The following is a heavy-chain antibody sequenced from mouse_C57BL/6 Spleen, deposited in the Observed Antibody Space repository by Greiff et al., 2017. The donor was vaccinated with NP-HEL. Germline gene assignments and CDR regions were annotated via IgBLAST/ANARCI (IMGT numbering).Heavy chain of an antibody. V-gene: IGHV5-16*01. CDR3: ARASDYGSRNYFDY. CDR2: INYDGSST. D-gene: IGHD1-1*01. J-gene: IGHJ2*01. CDR1: GFTFSDYY. Sequence: EVKLVESEGGLVQPGSSMKLSCTASGFTFSDYYMAWFRQVPEKGLEWVANINYDGSSTYYLDSLKSRFIISRDNAKNILYLQMSSLKSEDTATYYCARASDYGSRNYFDYWGQGTTLTVSS.